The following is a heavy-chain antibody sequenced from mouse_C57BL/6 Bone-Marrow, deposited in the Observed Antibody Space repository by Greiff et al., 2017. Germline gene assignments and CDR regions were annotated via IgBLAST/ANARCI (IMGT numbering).Heavy chain of an antibody. CDR1: GYAFSSSW. Sequence: QVQLKESGPELVKPGASVKISCKASGYAFSSSWMNWVKQRPGKGLEWIGRIYPGDGDTYYNGKFKGKATLTADKSSSTAYMQLSSLTSEDSAVYFCARKDYDEAYWGQGTLVTVSA. V-gene: IGHV1-82*01. CDR3: ARKDYDEAY. CDR2: IYPGDGDT. J-gene: IGHJ3*01. D-gene: IGHD2-4*01.